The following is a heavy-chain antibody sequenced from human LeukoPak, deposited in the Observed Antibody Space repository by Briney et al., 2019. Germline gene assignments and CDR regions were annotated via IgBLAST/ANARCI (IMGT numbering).Heavy chain of an antibody. CDR3: ARGLTTVMYYFDY. CDR1: GGTFSSYA. V-gene: IGHV1-69*06. Sequence: ASVTVSCKASGGTFSSYAISWVRQAPGQGLEWMGGIIPIFGTANYAQKFQGRVTITADKSTSTAYMELSSLRSEDTAVYYCARGLTTVMYYFDYWGQGTLVTVSS. CDR2: IIPIFGTA. J-gene: IGHJ4*02. D-gene: IGHD4-17*01.